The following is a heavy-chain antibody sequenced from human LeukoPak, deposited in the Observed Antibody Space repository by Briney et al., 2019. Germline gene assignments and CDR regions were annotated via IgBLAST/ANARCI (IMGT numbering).Heavy chain of an antibody. D-gene: IGHD3-22*01. V-gene: IGHV1-69*05. CDR3: ARVDYFDSSGYYYNFRY. J-gene: IGHJ4*02. Sequence: GASVKVSCKASGGTFSSYAISWVRQAPGQGLEWMGGIIPIFGTANYAQKFQGRVTITTDESTSTAYMELSSLRSEDTAVYYCARVDYFDSSGYYYNFRYWGQGTLVTVSS. CDR2: IIPIFGTA. CDR1: GGTFSSYA.